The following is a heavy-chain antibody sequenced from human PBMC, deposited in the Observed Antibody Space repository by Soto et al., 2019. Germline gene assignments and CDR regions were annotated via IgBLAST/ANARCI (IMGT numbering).Heavy chain of an antibody. CDR3: VRIRYQLPSSVLWLDP. V-gene: IGHV4-34*01. CDR2: ITQVGGT. J-gene: IGHJ5*02. Sequence: PSETLSLTCAVYGDFLRESYWTWIRQPPGKGLEWIGEITQVGGTNYNPSLKSRVTMSVDTSQNQFSLRLISVTAADTAMYFCVRIRYQLPSSVLWLDPWGQGTPVTVSS. D-gene: IGHD3-16*01. CDR1: GDFLRESY.